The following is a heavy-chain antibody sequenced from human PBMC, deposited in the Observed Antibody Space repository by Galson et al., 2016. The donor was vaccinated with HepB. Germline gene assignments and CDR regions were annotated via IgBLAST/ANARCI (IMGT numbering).Heavy chain of an antibody. CDR3: VADHGGFDALDV. CDR2: VGGKTYGVTA. Sequence: SLRLSCAASGFTFVDYAMGWCRQAPEKGLEWIGYVGGKTYGVTARYAASVKGRFTISRDDSKNIVYLQMDSLNAEDTAIYYCVADHGGFDALDVWGQGTTVTVSS. V-gene: IGHV3-49*03. CDR1: GFTFVDYA. D-gene: IGHD4-23*01. J-gene: IGHJ6*02.